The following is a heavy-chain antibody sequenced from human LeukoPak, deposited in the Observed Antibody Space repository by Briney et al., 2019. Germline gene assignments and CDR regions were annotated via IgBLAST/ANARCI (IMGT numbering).Heavy chain of an antibody. J-gene: IGHJ4*02. CDR1: GFTLSSYA. CDR3: VKALSGWYPRKLFDY. D-gene: IGHD6-19*01. V-gene: IGHV3-64D*09. CDR2: ISSNGGST. Sequence: GGSLRLSCSASGFTLSSYAMHWVRQAPGKGLEYVSSISSNGGSTYYADSVKGRFTISRDNSKNTLYLQMSSLRVEDTAVYYCVKALSGWYPRKLFDYWGQGILVTVSS.